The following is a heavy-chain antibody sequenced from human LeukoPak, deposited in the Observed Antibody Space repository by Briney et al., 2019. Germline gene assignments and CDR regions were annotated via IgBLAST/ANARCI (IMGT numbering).Heavy chain of an antibody. CDR1: GVSFSTYA. Sequence: GGSLRLSCAASGVSFSTYAMTWVRQAPGKGLEWVAVISGRGDSTYYADSVKGRFSISRDNSKNTVYLQMNSLSAGDTSLYYCAKDRGVTIDYYYYYMDVWGKGTTVTVSS. CDR2: ISGRGDST. D-gene: IGHD4-17*01. J-gene: IGHJ6*03. V-gene: IGHV3-23*01. CDR3: AKDRGVTIDYYYYYMDV.